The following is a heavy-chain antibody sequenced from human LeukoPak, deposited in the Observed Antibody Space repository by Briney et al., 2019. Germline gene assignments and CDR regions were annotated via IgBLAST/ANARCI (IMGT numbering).Heavy chain of an antibody. CDR2: ISAYNGNT. V-gene: IGHV1-18*01. J-gene: IGHJ4*02. CDR1: GYTFTSYG. D-gene: IGHD3-10*01. Sequence: GASVKVSCKASGYTFTSYGISCVRQAPGQGLEWMGWISAYNGNTNYAQKLQGRVTMTTDTSTSTAYMELRSLRSDDTAVYYCARVVLWFGELSNFDYWGQGTLVTVSS. CDR3: ARVVLWFGELSNFDY.